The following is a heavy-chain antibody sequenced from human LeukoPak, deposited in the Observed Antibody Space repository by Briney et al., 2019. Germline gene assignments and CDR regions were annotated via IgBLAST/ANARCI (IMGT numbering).Heavy chain of an antibody. D-gene: IGHD6-19*01. CDR3: ARDPGYSSGYYRDY. Sequence: PSETLSLTCTVSGGSISSYYWGWIRQPPGKGLEWIASIYYSGSTYYNPSLQSRVTISVDTSNNQFSLKLRFVTAADTAVYYCARDPGYSSGYYRDYWGQGTLVTVSS. CDR1: GGSISSYY. J-gene: IGHJ4*02. V-gene: IGHV4-39*07. CDR2: IYYSGST.